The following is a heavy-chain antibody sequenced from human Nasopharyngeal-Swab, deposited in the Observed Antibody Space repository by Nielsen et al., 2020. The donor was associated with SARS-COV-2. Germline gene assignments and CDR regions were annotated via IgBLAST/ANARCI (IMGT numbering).Heavy chain of an antibody. CDR2: ISGSGGST. D-gene: IGHD3-3*01. J-gene: IGHJ4*02. V-gene: IGHV3-23*01. Sequence: GESLKISCTASGFTSSSYAMSWVRQAPGKGLEWVSEISGSGGSTYYEESVKGRFTISRDNSKNTLYLQMSSLRAEDTAIYYCAKDLGVESPLWFDYWGQGTLITVYS. CDR3: AKDLGVESPLWFDY. CDR1: GFTSSSYA.